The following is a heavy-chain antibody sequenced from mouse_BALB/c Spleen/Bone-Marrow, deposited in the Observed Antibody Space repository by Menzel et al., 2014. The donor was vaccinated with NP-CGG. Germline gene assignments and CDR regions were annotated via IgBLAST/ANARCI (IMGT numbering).Heavy chain of an antibody. CDR3: ARWLLQYFDV. CDR1: GYTFTSYW. V-gene: IGHV1S81*02. Sequence: GAELVKPGASVKLSCKSSGYTFTSYWMHWVKQRPGQGLEWIGEIIPSNGRTNYNEKFKSKATLTVDKSSNTAYMQLSSPTSEDSAVYYCARWLLQYFDVWGAGTTVTVSS. J-gene: IGHJ1*01. D-gene: IGHD2-3*01. CDR2: IIPSNGRT.